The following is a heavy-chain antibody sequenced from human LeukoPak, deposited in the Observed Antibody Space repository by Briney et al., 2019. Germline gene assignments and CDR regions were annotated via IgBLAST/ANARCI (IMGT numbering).Heavy chain of an antibody. V-gene: IGHV1-46*01. CDR2: INPSGGST. CDR1: GYTFTSYY. CDR3: ASTTSSGYHFDY. D-gene: IGHD3-22*01. J-gene: IGHJ4*02. Sequence: ASVKVSCKASGYTFTSYYMHWVRQAPGQGLEWMGIINPSGGSTSYAQKFQGRVTMTRDTSTSTVYMELSSLRSEDTAVYYCASTTSSGYHFDYWGQGTLVTVSS.